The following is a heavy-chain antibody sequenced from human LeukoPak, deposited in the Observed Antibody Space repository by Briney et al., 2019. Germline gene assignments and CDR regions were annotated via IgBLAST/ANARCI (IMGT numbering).Heavy chain of an antibody. CDR2: ISADNGNT. Sequence: ASVKVSCKASGCTFTTYNINWVRQAPGQGLEWMGWISADNGNTNYAQKFQGRVTMTTDTSTSTVYMELRSLRSDDTAVYYCARVQSSSWGYAFDIWGQGTMVTVSS. V-gene: IGHV1-18*01. CDR3: ARVQSSSWGYAFDI. D-gene: IGHD6-13*01. J-gene: IGHJ3*02. CDR1: GCTFTTYN.